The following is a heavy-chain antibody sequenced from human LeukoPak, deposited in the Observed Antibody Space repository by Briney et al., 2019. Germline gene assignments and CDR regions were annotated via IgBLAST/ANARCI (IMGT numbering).Heavy chain of an antibody. CDR1: GGSISSSSYY. CDR3: ARAWVLRYFDWPPGAFDI. Sequence: PSETLSLTCTVSGGSISSSSYYWGWIRQPPGKGLEWIGSIYYSGSTYYNPSLKSRVTISVDTSKNQFSLKLSSVTAADTAVYYCARAWVLRYFDWPPGAFDIWGQGTMVTVSS. CDR2: IYYSGST. V-gene: IGHV4-39*07. D-gene: IGHD3-9*01. J-gene: IGHJ3*02.